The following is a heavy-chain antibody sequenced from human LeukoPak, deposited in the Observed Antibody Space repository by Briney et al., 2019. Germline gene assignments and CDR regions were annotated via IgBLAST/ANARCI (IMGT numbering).Heavy chain of an antibody. CDR3: ASGYYYGSGTPTWFDY. D-gene: IGHD3-10*01. CDR1: GYTFTGYY. V-gene: IGHV1-2*02. CDR2: INPNSGGT. J-gene: IGHJ4*02. Sequence: ASVKVSCKASGYTFTGYYMHWVRQAPGQGLEWMGCINPNSGGTNYAQKFQGRVTMTRDTSISTAYMELSRLRSDDTAVYYCASGYYYGSGTPTWFDYWGQGTLVTVSS.